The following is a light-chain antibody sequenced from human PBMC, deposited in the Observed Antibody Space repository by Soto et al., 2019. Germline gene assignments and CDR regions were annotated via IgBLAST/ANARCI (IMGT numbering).Light chain of an antibody. CDR1: QTISSW. Sequence: DIQMTQSLSTLPASVGDRVTITCRASQTISSWLAWYQQKPGKAPKLLIYKASTLKSGVPSRFSGSGSGTEFTLTISSLQPDDFATYYCQHYNSYSEAFGQGTKVDIK. CDR2: KAS. J-gene: IGKJ1*01. CDR3: QHYNSYSEA. V-gene: IGKV1-5*03.